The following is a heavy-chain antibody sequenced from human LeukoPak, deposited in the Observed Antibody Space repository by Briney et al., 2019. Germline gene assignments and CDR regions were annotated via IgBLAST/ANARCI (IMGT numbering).Heavy chain of an antibody. CDR3: ARRGFDTDWFDP. J-gene: IGHJ5*02. CDR2: IYTGGTT. D-gene: IGHD3-10*01. Sequence: PGGSLRLSCAASGFNATSNYMRWVRQAPGKGLEWVSVIYTGGTTYYADSVKGRFTMSRHNSKNTLFLQMDSLRAEDTAVYYCARRGFDTDWFDPWGQGTLVTVSS. CDR1: GFNATSNY. V-gene: IGHV3-53*04.